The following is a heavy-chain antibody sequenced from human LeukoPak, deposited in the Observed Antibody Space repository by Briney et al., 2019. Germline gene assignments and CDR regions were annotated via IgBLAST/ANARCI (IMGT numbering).Heavy chain of an antibody. CDR2: INHSGST. Sequence: PSETLSLTCAVYGGSFSGYYWSWIRQPPGKGLEWIGEINHSGSTNYNPSLKSRVTISVDTSKNQFSLKLSSVTAADTAVYYCARVELLRWGYYYYGMDVWGQGTTVTVSS. V-gene: IGHV4-34*01. CDR3: ARVELLRWGYYYYGMDV. D-gene: IGHD2-15*01. CDR1: GGSFSGYY. J-gene: IGHJ6*02.